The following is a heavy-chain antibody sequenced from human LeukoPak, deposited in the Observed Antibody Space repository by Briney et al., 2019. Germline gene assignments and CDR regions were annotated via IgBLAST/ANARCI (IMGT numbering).Heavy chain of an antibody. CDR3: AKDGNYYDSSGQGNFFDY. V-gene: IGHV3-23*01. D-gene: IGHD3-22*01. Sequence: GGSLRLSCAASGFTFSSYAMSWVRQAPGKGLEWVSAISGSGGSTYYADSVKGRFTISRDNSKNTLYLQMNSLRAEDTAVYYCAKDGNYYDSSGQGNFFDYWGQGTLVTVSS. CDR2: ISGSGGST. J-gene: IGHJ4*02. CDR1: GFTFSSYA.